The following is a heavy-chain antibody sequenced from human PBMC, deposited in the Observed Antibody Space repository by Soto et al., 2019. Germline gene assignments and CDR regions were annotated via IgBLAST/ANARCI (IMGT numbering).Heavy chain of an antibody. CDR1: GYTFTSHD. Sequence: ASVKVSCKASGYTFTSHDMHWVRQAPGQGLEWMGRINPNSGNTNYAQKFQGRVTMTTDTSTSTAYMELRSLRSDDTAVYYCARKPERRVNWFDPWGQGTLVTVSS. J-gene: IGHJ5*02. CDR2: INPNSGNT. D-gene: IGHD1-1*01. CDR3: ARKPERRVNWFDP. V-gene: IGHV1-18*04.